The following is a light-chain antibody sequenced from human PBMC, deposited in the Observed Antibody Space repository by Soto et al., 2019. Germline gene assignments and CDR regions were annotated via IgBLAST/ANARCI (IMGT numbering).Light chain of an antibody. V-gene: IGLV1-40*01. CDR1: SSNIGAGYD. J-gene: IGLJ1*01. CDR2: GNS. CDR3: QSYDSRLRSYV. Sequence: QPVLTQPPSVSGAPGQRVTISCTGSSSNIGAGYDVHWYQQLPGTAPKLLIYGNSNRPSGVPDRFSGSKSGTSASLAITGLQAEDEADYYCQSYDSRLRSYVFGTGTKVTVL.